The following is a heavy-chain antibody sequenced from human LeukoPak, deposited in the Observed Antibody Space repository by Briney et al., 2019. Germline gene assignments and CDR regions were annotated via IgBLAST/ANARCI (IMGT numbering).Heavy chain of an antibody. D-gene: IGHD4-17*01. Sequence: SETLSLTCTVSVGSISNFYWTWIRQPAGKGLEWIGRIYASGTTNYNPSLKSRVTISVDKSKNQFSLKLTSVTAADTAVYYCARNAVSGDYALDIWGQGTMVTVSS. CDR1: VGSISNFY. CDR2: IYASGTT. CDR3: ARNAVSGDYALDI. J-gene: IGHJ3*02. V-gene: IGHV4-4*07.